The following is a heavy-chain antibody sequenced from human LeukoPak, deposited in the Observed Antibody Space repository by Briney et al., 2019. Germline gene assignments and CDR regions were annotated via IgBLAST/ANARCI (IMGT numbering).Heavy chain of an antibody. CDR3: ARGTLLNAFDI. D-gene: IGHD1-26*01. CDR1: GFSISTYE. V-gene: IGHV3-48*03. Sequence: GGSLRLSCAASGFSISTYEMNWVRQAPGKGLEWVSYFRSSRGTIYYADSVRGRFTVSGDSAKNSLYLQMNSLRADDTAVYYCARGTLLNAFDIWGQGTMVTVSS. CDR2: FRSSRGTI. J-gene: IGHJ3*02.